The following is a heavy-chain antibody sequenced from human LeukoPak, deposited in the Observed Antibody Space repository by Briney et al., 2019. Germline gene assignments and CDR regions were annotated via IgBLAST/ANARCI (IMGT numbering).Heavy chain of an antibody. Sequence: PGGSLRLSCAASGITVSSNYMSWVRQAPGKGLKGVSVIYSGGSTYYADSVKGRFTISRDNAKNTVYLQMNSLRAEDTAVYYCARGGLFKYYFDYWGQGTLVTVSS. CDR1: GITVSSNY. D-gene: IGHD3-22*01. J-gene: IGHJ4*02. V-gene: IGHV3-66*01. CDR2: IYSGGST. CDR3: ARGGLFKYYFDY.